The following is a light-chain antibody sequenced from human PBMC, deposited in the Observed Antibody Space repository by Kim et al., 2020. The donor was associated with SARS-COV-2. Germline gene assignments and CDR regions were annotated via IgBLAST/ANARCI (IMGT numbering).Light chain of an antibody. V-gene: IGLV4-60*03. CDR3: ETWDSNTPWL. CDR1: SGHSSYI. CDR2: LEGSGSY. Sequence: VKLTCTLSSGHSSYIIAWHQQQPGKAPRYLMKLEGSGSYNKGSGVPDRFSGSSSGADRYLTISNLQSEDEADYYCETWDSNTPWLFGGGTQLTVL. J-gene: IGLJ3*02.